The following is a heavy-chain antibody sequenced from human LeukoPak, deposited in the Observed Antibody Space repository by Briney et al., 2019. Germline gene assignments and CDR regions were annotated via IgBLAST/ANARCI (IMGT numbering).Heavy chain of an antibody. Sequence: PGGSLRLSCAASGFTFSSYSMNWVRQAPGKGLEWVSSISSSSSYIYYADSVKGRFTISRDNAKNSLYLQMNSLRAEDTAVYHCARVGYCSSTSCHDFDYWGQGTLVTVSS. D-gene: IGHD2-2*01. V-gene: IGHV3-21*01. J-gene: IGHJ4*02. CDR1: GFTFSSYS. CDR3: ARVGYCSSTSCHDFDY. CDR2: ISSSSSYI.